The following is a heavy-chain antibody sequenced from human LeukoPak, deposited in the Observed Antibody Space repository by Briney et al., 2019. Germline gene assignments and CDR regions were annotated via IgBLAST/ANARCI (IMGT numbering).Heavy chain of an antibody. V-gene: IGHV1-8*03. J-gene: IGHJ4*02. CDR2: MNPNSGNT. Sequence: GASVKVSCKASGYTFTSYDINWVRQATGQGLEWMGWMNPNSGNTGYAQKFQGRVTITRNTSISTAYMELSSLRSEDTAVYYCARVSLKGGDYDYWGQGTLVTVSS. CDR1: GYTFTSYD. D-gene: IGHD3-16*01. CDR3: ARVSLKGGDYDY.